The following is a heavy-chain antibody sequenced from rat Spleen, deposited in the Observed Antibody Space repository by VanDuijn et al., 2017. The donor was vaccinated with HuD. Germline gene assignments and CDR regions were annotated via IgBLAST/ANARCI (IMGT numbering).Heavy chain of an antibody. CDR2: ISYGDSSGHSGT. CDR3: ARRHYGYTDYFDH. J-gene: IGHJ2*01. D-gene: IGHD1-9*01. Sequence: EVQLVESGGGLVQPGRSLKLSCAASGFTFSDYGVAWVRQAPTAGLEWVATISYGDSSGHSGTYYRDSVRGRFTISRDDAKSTLSQQMDSLRFEDTATYYCARRHYGYTDYFDHWGQGVMVTVSS. V-gene: IGHV5-29*01. CDR1: GFTFSDYG.